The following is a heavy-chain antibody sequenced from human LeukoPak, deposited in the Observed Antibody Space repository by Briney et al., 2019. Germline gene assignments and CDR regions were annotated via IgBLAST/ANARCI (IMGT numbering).Heavy chain of an antibody. J-gene: IGHJ4*02. D-gene: IGHD3-9*01. CDR3: ALEYYDILTGYRGYFDY. CDR2: INSDGSST. CDR1: GFTFSSYW. V-gene: IGHV3-74*01. Sequence: GGSLRLSCAASGFTFSSYWMPWVRQAPGKGLVWVSRINSDGSSTSYADSVKGRFTISRDNAKNTLYLQMNSLRAEDTAVYYCALEYYDILTGYRGYFDYWGQGTLVTVSS.